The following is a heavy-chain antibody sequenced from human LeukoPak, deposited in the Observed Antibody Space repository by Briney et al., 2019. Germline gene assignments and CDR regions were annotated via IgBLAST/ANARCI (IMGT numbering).Heavy chain of an antibody. CDR3: ARVGCDSSPDY. V-gene: IGHV1-18*04. CDR1: GYNFTDFY. D-gene: IGHD6-19*01. Sequence: GASVKVSCKASGYNFTDFYIHWVRQAPGQGLEWMGWISAYSGNTNYAQKLQVRVTMTTDTSTSTAYMELRSLRSDDTAIYYCARVGCDSSPDYWGQGTLVTVSS. CDR2: ISAYSGNT. J-gene: IGHJ4*02.